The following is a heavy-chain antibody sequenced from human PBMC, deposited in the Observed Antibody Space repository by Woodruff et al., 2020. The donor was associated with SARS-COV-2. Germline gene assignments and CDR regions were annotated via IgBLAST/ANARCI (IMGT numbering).Heavy chain of an antibody. D-gene: IGHD1-26*01. CDR1: GYTFTDYY. CDR2: IKIKSDGS. V-gene: IGHV1-2*06. CDR3: ARSTQPFGTYEYIDS. Sequence: ASGYTFTDYYMHWVRQAPGQGLEWMGRIKIKSDGSKYVEKFQGRVTMTRDTSITTAYMELSRLRSDDTALYYCARSTQPFGTYEYIDSWGQGT. J-gene: IGHJ4*02.